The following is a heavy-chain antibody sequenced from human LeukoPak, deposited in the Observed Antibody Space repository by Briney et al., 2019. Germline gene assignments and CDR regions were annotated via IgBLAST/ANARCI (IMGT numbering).Heavy chain of an antibody. CDR3: ARLGAGPTYYDFWSGYSSFYFDY. J-gene: IGHJ4*02. Sequence: SETLSLTCTVSGASISSSSYSWGWIRQPPGKGLEWIGSMYYSGSTYNNPSLKSRVTISVDMAKNQFSLKLNSVTAADTAVYYCARLGAGPTYYDFWSGYSSFYFDYWGQGTLVTVSS. CDR1: GASISSSSYS. V-gene: IGHV4-39*01. CDR2: MYYSGST. D-gene: IGHD3-3*01.